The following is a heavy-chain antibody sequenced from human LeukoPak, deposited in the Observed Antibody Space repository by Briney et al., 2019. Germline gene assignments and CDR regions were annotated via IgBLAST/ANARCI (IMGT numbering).Heavy chain of an antibody. D-gene: IGHD6-19*01. CDR3: ARGPQWRGDYYYIDV. CDR2: MNPNSGNK. Sequence: GASVKVVYTASGYSFTNFDINWVRQATGQGLEWMGWMNPNSGNKGYAQKFQGRVTMTMNTSITTAYMELSSLRSEDTAVYYCARGPQWRGDYYYIDVWGRGTTVTVSS. CDR1: GYSFTNFD. V-gene: IGHV1-8*01. J-gene: IGHJ6*03.